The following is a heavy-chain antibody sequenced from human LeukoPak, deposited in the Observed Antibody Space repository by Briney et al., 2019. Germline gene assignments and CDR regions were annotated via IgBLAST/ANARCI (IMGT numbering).Heavy chain of an antibody. D-gene: IGHD3-22*01. V-gene: IGHV1-2*02. CDR1: EYTFTGYY. Sequence: ASVKVSCKASEYTFTGYYMHWVRQAPGQGLEWMGWINPNSGGTNYAQKFQGRVTMTRDTSISTAYMELSRLRSDDTAVYYCARLFYYYDSSGPLREESYFDYWGQGTLVTVSS. CDR2: INPNSGGT. CDR3: ARLFYYYDSSGPLREESYFDY. J-gene: IGHJ4*02.